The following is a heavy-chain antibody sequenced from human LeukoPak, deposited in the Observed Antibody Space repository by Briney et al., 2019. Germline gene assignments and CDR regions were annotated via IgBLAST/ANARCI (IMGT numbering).Heavy chain of an antibody. V-gene: IGHV3-7*01. CDR2: INKDGGAP. D-gene: IGHD5-24*01. CDR1: GFTFSSYG. CDR3: ARDMGWQQFDQ. Sequence: PGGSLRLSCAASGFTFSSYGMHWVRQAPGKGLERVANINKDGGAPYYMESVKGRFTISRDNARNSLYLQMNSLTVEDTAIYYCARDMGWQQFDQWGQGTLVTVSS. J-gene: IGHJ4*02.